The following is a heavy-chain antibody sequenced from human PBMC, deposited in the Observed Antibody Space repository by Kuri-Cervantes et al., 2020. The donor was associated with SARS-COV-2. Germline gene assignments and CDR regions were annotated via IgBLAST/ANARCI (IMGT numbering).Heavy chain of an antibody. CDR3: ARDKRSYYYYMDV. J-gene: IGHJ6*03. D-gene: IGHD3-16*01. CDR2: VYYSGTT. V-gene: IGHV4-59*12. CDR1: NGSISNYY. Sequence: SETLSLTCTVSNGSISNYYWSWIRQPPGKALEWIGYVYYSGTTKYNPSLKSRVTISVDTSKNQFSLKLSSVTAADTAVYYCARDKRSYYYYMDVWGKGTTVTVSS.